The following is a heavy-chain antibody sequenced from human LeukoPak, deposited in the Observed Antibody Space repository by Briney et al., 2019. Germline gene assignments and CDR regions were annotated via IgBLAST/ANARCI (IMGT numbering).Heavy chain of an antibody. CDR3: ARESYSSGYSIDY. CDR1: GFTFTSSA. CDR2: IIPIFGTA. D-gene: IGHD3-22*01. J-gene: IGHJ4*02. V-gene: IGHV1-69*05. Sequence: SVKVSCKASGFTFTSSAMQWVRQAPGQGLEWMGGIIPIFGTANYAQKFQGRVTITTDESTSTAYMELISLRSEDTAVYYCARESYSSGYSIDYWGQGTLVTVSS.